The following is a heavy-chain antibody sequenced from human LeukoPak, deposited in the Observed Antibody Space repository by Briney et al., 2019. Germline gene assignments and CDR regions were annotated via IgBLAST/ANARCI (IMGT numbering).Heavy chain of an antibody. D-gene: IGHD1-26*01. Sequence: PGGSLRLSCAASGFTFSDAWMSWVRQAPGKGLEWVGRIKSKTDGGATDYAAPVKGRFTISRDDSKNTLYLQMNSLKTEDTAVYYCTTRGGSFSIFDYWGQGTLVTVSS. CDR2: IKSKTDGGAT. J-gene: IGHJ4*02. CDR3: TTRGGSFSIFDY. V-gene: IGHV3-15*01. CDR1: GFTFSDAW.